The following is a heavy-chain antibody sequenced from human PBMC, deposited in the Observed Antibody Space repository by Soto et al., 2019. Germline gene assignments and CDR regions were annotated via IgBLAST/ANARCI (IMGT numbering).Heavy chain of an antibody. V-gene: IGHV3-13*01. CDR1: GFTFSSYD. Sequence: GGSLRLSCAASGFTFSSYDMHWVRQATGKGLEWVSAIGTAGDTYYPGSVKGRFTISRENAKNSLYLQMNSLRAEDTAVYYCARAVEQWLTGPLDYWGQGTLVTVSS. CDR3: ARAVEQWLTGPLDY. J-gene: IGHJ4*02. CDR2: IGTAGDT. D-gene: IGHD6-19*01.